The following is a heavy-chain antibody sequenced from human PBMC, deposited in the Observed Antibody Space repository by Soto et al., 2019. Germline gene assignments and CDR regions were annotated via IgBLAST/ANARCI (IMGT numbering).Heavy chain of an antibody. V-gene: IGHV4-34*01. CDR3: ARERTDCSSTSCYLSYYYGMDV. CDR2: INHSGST. D-gene: IGHD2-2*01. CDR1: GGSFSGYY. Sequence: SETLSLTCAVYGGSFSGYYWSWIRQPPGKGLEWIGEINHSGSTTYNPSLKSRVTISVDTSKNQFSLKLSSVTAADTAVYYCARERTDCSSTSCYLSYYYGMDVWGQGTTVTVSS. J-gene: IGHJ6*02.